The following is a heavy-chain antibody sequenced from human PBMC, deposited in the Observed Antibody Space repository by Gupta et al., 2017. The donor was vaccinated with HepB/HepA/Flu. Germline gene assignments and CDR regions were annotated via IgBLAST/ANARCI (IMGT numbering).Heavy chain of an antibody. CDR2: IGGSGGNT. D-gene: IGHD4-17*01. V-gene: IGHV3-23*01. CDR1: GFTFSSYA. CDR3: AKYRAKVTTSLYYNYGMDV. Sequence: EVQLLESGGGLVQPGGSQRLSCEASGFTFSSYAMSWVRQAPGKGLEWVSIIGGSGGNTYYADSVKGRFTISRDISQNTLYLQMKSLRVEDTAVYYCAKYRAKVTTSLYYNYGMDVWGQGTTVTVSS. J-gene: IGHJ6*02.